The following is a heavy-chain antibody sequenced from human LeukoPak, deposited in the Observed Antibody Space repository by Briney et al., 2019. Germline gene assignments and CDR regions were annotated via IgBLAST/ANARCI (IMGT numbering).Heavy chain of an antibody. CDR3: ARLQLRHCSRTSCANEFDY. CDR2: INHTGRT. V-gene: IGHV4-34*01. CDR1: GGSFSANY. J-gene: IGHJ4*02. D-gene: IGHD2-2*01. Sequence: SETLSLTCAVSGGSFSANYWSWIRQPPGEGPEWIGEINHTGRTNYNPSLKSRVTISVDMSKNQFSLKLTSVTAADTAVYYCARLQLRHCSRTSCANEFDYWGQGTLVTVSS.